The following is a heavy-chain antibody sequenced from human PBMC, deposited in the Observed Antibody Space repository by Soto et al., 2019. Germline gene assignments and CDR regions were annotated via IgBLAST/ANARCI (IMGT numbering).Heavy chain of an antibody. J-gene: IGHJ4*02. CDR1: GFTFSTYG. V-gene: IGHV3-30*18. CDR2: ISHDGSNK. D-gene: IGHD3-22*01. CDR3: AKEYYYDGSGYSH. Sequence: VGSLRLSCAASGFTFSTYGMHWVRQAPGKGLDWVAIISHDGSNKYYADSVKGRFTISRDNSKNTLFLQMNSLRAEDTAVYYCAKEYYYDGSGYSHWGQGTLVTVSS.